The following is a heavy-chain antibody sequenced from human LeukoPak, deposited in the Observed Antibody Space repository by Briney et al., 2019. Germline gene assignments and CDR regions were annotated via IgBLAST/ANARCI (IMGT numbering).Heavy chain of an antibody. Sequence: PSETLSLTCTVSGGSISSSSYYWGWIRQPPGKGLEWIGSIYYSGSTYYNPSLKSRVTISVDTSKNQFSLKLSSVTAADTAVYYCARVPYYYDSSGYLNWFDPWGPGTLVTVSS. D-gene: IGHD3-22*01. CDR3: ARVPYYYDSSGYLNWFDP. J-gene: IGHJ5*02. CDR1: GGSISSSSYY. CDR2: IYYSGST. V-gene: IGHV4-39*07.